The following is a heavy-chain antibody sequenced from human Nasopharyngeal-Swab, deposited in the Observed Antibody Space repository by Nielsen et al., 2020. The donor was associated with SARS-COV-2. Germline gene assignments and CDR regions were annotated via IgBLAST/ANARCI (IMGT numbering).Heavy chain of an antibody. Sequence: SETLSLTCTVSGGSISSGGYYWSWIRQPPGKGLEWIGYIYYSGTTYYNLSLKSRVTISVDTSKNQFSLKLSSVTAADTAVYYCARGGLIFGVVNKPFDYWGQGTLVTVSS. D-gene: IGHD3-3*01. V-gene: IGHV4-31*03. CDR1: GGSISSGGYY. CDR2: IYYSGTT. J-gene: IGHJ4*02. CDR3: ARGGLIFGVVNKPFDY.